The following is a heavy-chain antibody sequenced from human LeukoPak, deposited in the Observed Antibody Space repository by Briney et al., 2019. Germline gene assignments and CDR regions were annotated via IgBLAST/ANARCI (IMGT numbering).Heavy chain of an antibody. V-gene: IGHV4-4*07. CDR1: GGSISSYY. D-gene: IGHD3-22*01. CDR3: ARDSNYYGSSGYFDYWYFDL. J-gene: IGHJ2*01. Sequence: PSETLSLTCTVSGGSISSYYWSWIRQPAGKGLEWIGRIYTSGSTNYNPSLRSRVTMSVDTSKNQFSLKLSSVTAADTAGYYCARDSNYYGSSGYFDYWYFDLWGRGTLVTVSS. CDR2: IYTSGST.